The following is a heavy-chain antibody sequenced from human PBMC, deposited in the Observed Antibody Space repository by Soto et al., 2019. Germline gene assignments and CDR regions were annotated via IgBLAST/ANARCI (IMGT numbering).Heavy chain of an antibody. CDR1: GGSISSSSFH. Sequence: QLQLQESGPGLVKPSETLSLTCTVSGGSISSSSFHWGWIRQPPGKGLEWIGSIYYSGSTYYSPSLNIRVNTSVDTSNNQFSLKLSSVTAADTAVYYCARRERAAGTDWWFDPWGQGTLVTISS. CDR2: IYYSGST. D-gene: IGHD6-13*01. CDR3: ARRERAAGTDWWFDP. J-gene: IGHJ5*02. V-gene: IGHV4-39*01.